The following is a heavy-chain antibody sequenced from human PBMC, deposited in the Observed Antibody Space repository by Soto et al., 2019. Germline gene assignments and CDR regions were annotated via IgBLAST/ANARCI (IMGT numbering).Heavy chain of an antibody. Sequence: PGGSLRLSCAASGFTFSSYAMSWVRQAPGKGLEWVSAISGSGGSTYYADSVKGRFTISRDNSKNTLYLQMNSLRAEDTAVYYCAKDLFRIFGVVILGAFDIWGQGTMVTVSS. CDR3: AKDLFRIFGVVILGAFDI. J-gene: IGHJ3*02. V-gene: IGHV3-23*01. CDR2: ISGSGGST. CDR1: GFTFSSYA. D-gene: IGHD3-3*01.